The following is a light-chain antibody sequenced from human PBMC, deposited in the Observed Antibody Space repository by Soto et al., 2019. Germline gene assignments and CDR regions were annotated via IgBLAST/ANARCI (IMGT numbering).Light chain of an antibody. Sequence: QSVLTQPASVSGSPGQSITISCTGTSSDVGSYNLVSWYQQHPGKAPKLMIYEVSKRPSGVSNRFSGSKSGNTASLTISGVQAEDEADYYCCSFAGSSKVFGGGTKLTVL. CDR3: CSFAGSSKV. V-gene: IGLV2-23*02. J-gene: IGLJ2*01. CDR1: SSDVGSYNL. CDR2: EVS.